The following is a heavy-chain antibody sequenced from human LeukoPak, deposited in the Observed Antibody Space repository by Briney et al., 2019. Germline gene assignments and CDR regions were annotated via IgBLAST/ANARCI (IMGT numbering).Heavy chain of an antibody. J-gene: IGHJ6*02. D-gene: IGHD2-15*01. CDR3: ARYKIAIVDFGMDV. V-gene: IGHV4-61*01. CDR2: SYYNGST. CDR1: GGSVSSGNYY. Sequence: SETLSLTCTVSGGSVSSGNYYWSWIRQSPGKGPEWIGYSYYNGSTNYNPSLKSRVTISVDTSKNRFSLKLSSVTAADTAVFYCARYKIAIVDFGMDVWGQGTTVTVSS.